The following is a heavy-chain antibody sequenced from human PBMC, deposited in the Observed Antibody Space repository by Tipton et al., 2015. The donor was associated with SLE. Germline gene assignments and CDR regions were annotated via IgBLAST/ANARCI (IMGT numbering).Heavy chain of an antibody. V-gene: IGHV4-59*12. Sequence: TLSLTCAVYGGSFSDYYWSWIRQPPGKGLEWIGYIYYSGNTKYNPSLKSRVAISVDTSKNQFSLKLSSVTAADTAVYYCARDEYRYDTTGYHLLGHFDFWGQGTLVTVSS. CDR2: IYYSGNT. CDR1: GGSFSDYY. CDR3: ARDEYRYDTTGYHLLGHFDF. D-gene: IGHD3-22*01. J-gene: IGHJ4*02.